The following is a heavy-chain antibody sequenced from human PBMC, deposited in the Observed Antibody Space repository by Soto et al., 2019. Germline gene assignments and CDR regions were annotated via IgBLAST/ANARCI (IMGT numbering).Heavy chain of an antibody. CDR3: ARVYGKTRGRYGSGSYYFDY. J-gene: IGHJ4*02. D-gene: IGHD3-10*01. V-gene: IGHV1-46*01. CDR2: INPSGGST. Sequence: QVQLVQSGAEVKKPGASVKVSCKASGYTFTSYYMHWVRQAPGQGLEWMGIINPSGGSTSYAQKFQGRVTMTRDTATSTVYRELSSLRSEDTAVYYCARVYGKTRGRYGSGSYYFDYWGQGTLVTVSS. CDR1: GYTFTSYY.